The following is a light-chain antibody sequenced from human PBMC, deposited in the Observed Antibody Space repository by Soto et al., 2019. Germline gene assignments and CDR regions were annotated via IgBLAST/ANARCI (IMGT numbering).Light chain of an antibody. V-gene: IGLV2-14*01. CDR1: SSDVGGFEY. Sequence: QSAPSQPASVSGSPGQSITISCTGTSSDVGGFEYVSWYQHQPGKAPKLIIYDVTKRPSGVSNRFSGSKSGNTASLTISGIQAEDEGDYYCGSITRSSTSVFGTGTKVTVL. CDR2: DVT. J-gene: IGLJ1*01. CDR3: GSITRSSTSV.